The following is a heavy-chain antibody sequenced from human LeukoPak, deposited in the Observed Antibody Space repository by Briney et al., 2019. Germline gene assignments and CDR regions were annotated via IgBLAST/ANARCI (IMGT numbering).Heavy chain of an antibody. CDR1: GGSFSGYY. CDR3: ARGPYSSSWYNY. D-gene: IGHD6-13*01. CDR2: INHSGST. V-gene: IGHV4-34*01. J-gene: IGHJ4*02. Sequence: SETLSLTCAVYGGSFSGYYWSWIGQPPGKGLEWIGEINHSGSTNYNPSLKSRVTISVDTSKNQFSLKLSSVTAADTAVYYCARGPYSSSWYNYWGQGTLVTVSS.